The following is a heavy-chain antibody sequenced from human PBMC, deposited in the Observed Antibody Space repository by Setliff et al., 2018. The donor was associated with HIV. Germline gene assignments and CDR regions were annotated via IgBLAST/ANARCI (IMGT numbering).Heavy chain of an antibody. CDR2: IFVYDGNT. CDR3: ARDPYFWSGYKWFDP. CDR1: GYTFTSYD. Sequence: ASVKVSCKASGYTFTSYDINWVRQAPGQGLEWMGWIFVYDGNTNYAQKVQDRVTMTADTSTSTAYLELRSLRSDDTAVYYCARDPYFWSGYKWFDPWGQGTLVTVSS. J-gene: IGHJ5*02. D-gene: IGHD3-3*01. V-gene: IGHV1-18*01.